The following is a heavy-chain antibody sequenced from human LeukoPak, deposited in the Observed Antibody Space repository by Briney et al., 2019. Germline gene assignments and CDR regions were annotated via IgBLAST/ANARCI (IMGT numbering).Heavy chain of an antibody. D-gene: IGHD3-3*01. V-gene: IGHV3-9*03. CDR1: GFTFDDYA. J-gene: IGHJ3*02. CDR3: AKGGGYYDFWSGDAFDI. CDR2: ISWNSGSI. Sequence: GRSLRLSCAASGFTFDDYAMYWFRQAPGKGLEWVSGISWNSGSISYADSVKGRFTISRDNAKNSLYLQMSSLRAEDMALYYCAKGGGYYDFWSGDAFDIWGQGTMVTVSS.